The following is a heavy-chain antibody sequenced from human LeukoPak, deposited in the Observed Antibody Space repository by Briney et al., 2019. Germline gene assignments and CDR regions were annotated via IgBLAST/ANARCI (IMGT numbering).Heavy chain of an antibody. CDR2: ISAYNGNT. Sequence: GASVKVSCKASGYTFTSYGIGWVRQAPGQGLEWMGWISAYNGNTNYAQKLQGRVTMTTDTSTSTAYMELRSLRSDDTAVYYCARVPVAGIFILQGAIRYYYMDVWGKGTTVTVSS. J-gene: IGHJ6*03. D-gene: IGHD6-19*01. CDR3: ARVPVAGIFILQGAIRYYYMDV. CDR1: GYTFTSYG. V-gene: IGHV1-18*01.